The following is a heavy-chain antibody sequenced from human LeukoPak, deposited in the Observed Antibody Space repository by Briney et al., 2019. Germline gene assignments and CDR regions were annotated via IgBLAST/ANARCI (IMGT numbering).Heavy chain of an antibody. CDR3: ARGPFDCSSTSCHEGRYYYYYMDV. V-gene: IGHV1-8*03. CDR1: GYTFTSYD. D-gene: IGHD2-2*01. CDR2: MNPNSGNT. Sequence: ASVKVSCKASGYTFTSYDINWVRQATGQGLEWMGWMNPNSGNTGYAQKFQGRVTITRNTSISTAYMELSSLRSEDTAVYYCARGPFDCSSTSCHEGRYYYYYMDVWGKGTTVTVSS. J-gene: IGHJ6*03.